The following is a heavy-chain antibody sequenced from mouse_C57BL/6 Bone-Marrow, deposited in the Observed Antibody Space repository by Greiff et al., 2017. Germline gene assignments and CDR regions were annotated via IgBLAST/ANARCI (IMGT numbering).Heavy chain of an antibody. D-gene: IGHD2-5*01. CDR1: GYTFTDYY. J-gene: IGHJ4*01. CDR3: ARGGDYYSNHYYAMDY. Sequence: VKLQESGPELVKPGASVKISCKASGYTFTDYYINWVKQRPGQGLEWIGWIFPGSGSTYYNEKFKGKATLTVDKSSSTAYMLLSSLTSEDSAVYFCARGGDYYSNHYYAMDYWGQGTSVTVSS. CDR2: IFPGSGST. V-gene: IGHV1-75*01.